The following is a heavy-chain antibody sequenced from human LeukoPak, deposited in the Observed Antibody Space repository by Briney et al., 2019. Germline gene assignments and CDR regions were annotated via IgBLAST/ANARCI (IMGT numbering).Heavy chain of an antibody. CDR1: GFTFSNCA. CDR3: AKLIGPYGSSSRRYFDY. D-gene: IGHD6-6*01. J-gene: IGHJ4*02. Sequence: GGSLRLSCAASGFTFSNCAMSWVRQAPGKGLEWVSTICVVGGSTFYAGSVKGRSTISKDNSKNTMFLQMNSLRAEDTGVYFCAKLIGPYGSSSRRYFDYGGQGTLVTVSS. V-gene: IGHV3-23*01. CDR2: ICVVGGST.